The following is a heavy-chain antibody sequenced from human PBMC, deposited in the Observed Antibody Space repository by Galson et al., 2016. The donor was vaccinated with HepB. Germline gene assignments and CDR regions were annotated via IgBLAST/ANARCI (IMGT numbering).Heavy chain of an antibody. Sequence: SVKVSCKASGGTFSNNAIRWLRQAPGQGLEWMGGIIPMFGRTNYAQKFQGRVTFTADESTTTAYMELSSLRSEDTAVYYCARETSVVPAAMLDLWGQGTLVTVSS. D-gene: IGHD2-2*01. CDR2: IIPMFGRT. CDR3: ARETSVVPAAMLDL. V-gene: IGHV1-69*13. J-gene: IGHJ5*02. CDR1: GGTFSNNA.